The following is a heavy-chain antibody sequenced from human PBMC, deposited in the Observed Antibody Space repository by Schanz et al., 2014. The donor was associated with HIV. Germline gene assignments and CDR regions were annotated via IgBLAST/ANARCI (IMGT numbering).Heavy chain of an antibody. V-gene: IGHV3-9*01. Sequence: EVQLVESGGGLVQPGRSLRLSCATSGFFLDDYAMHWVRQAPGKGLEWVSGINWNSGRIGYADSVKGRFTISRDNAKNSLYLQMNSLRAEDTALYYCAKAKSPWTFYYYGMDVWGQGTTVTVSS. J-gene: IGHJ6*02. CDR2: INWNSGRI. CDR3: AKAKSPWTFYYYGMDV. CDR1: GFFLDDYA.